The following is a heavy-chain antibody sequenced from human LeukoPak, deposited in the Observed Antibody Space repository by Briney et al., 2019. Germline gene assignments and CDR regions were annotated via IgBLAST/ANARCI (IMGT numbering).Heavy chain of an antibody. CDR1: GFTFSDFY. Sequence: GGSLRLSCAASGFTFSDFYMSWIRQAPGKGLEWVSYISFSSSYTNYADSVKGRFTISRDNAKNSLYLQMNRLRAEDTAVYYCLRRPAAGDYWGQGTLVTVSS. CDR3: LRRPAAGDY. V-gene: IGHV3-11*03. CDR2: ISFSSSYT. J-gene: IGHJ4*02. D-gene: IGHD6-13*01.